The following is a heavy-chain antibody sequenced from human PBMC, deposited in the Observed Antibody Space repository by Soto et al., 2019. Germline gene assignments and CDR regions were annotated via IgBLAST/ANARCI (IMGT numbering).Heavy chain of an antibody. CDR3: ARDRWRLTFGGVIVPYFDY. V-gene: IGHV3-66*01. CDR1: GFTVSSNY. J-gene: IGHJ4*02. CDR2: IYSGGST. D-gene: IGHD3-16*02. Sequence: GGSLRLSCAASGFTVSSNYMSWVRQAPGKGLEWVSVIYSGGSTYYADSVKGRFTISRDNSKNTLYLQMNSLRAEDTAVYYCARDRWRLTFGGVIVPYFDYWGQGTLVTVSS.